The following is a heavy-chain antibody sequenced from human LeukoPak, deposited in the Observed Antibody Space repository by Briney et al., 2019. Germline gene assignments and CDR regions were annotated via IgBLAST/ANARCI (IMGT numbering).Heavy chain of an antibody. Sequence: PGGSLRLSCTASGFTFGDYAMSWVRQAPGKGLEWVGFIRSKAYGGTTEYAASVKGRFTISRDDSKSIAYLQMNSLKTEDTAVYYCTRGLSSYRLRAYAIHLDRFDYWGQGTLVTVSS. J-gene: IGHJ4*02. D-gene: IGHD3-16*02. CDR3: TRGLSSYRLRAYAIHLDRFDY. CDR1: GFTFGDYA. V-gene: IGHV3-49*04. CDR2: IRSKAYGGTT.